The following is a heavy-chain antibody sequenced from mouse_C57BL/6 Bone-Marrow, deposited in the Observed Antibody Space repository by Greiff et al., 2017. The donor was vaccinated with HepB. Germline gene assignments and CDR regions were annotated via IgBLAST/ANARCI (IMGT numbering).Heavy chain of an antibody. Sequence: EVKLQESGPGLVKPSQSLSLTCSVTGYSITSGYYWNWMRQFPGNKLEWMGYISYDGSNNYNPSLKNRISITRDTSKNQFFLKLNSVTTEDTATYYCARALYYDYDCYFDYWGQGTTLTVSS. D-gene: IGHD2-4*01. J-gene: IGHJ2*01. CDR3: ARALYYDYDCYFDY. CDR1: GYSITSGYY. CDR2: ISYDGSN. V-gene: IGHV3-6*01.